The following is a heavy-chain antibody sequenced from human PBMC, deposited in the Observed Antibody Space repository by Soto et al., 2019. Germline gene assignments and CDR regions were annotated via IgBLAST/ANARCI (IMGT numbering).Heavy chain of an antibody. CDR2: FDPEDGER. CDR3: ATDGGY. CDR1: GYKLTESS. Sequence: QVQMVQSGAEVKKPGASVKVSCKVSGYKLTESSMHWGRQAPGKGLEWMGGFDPEDGERNYAQKFQGRVTMTEDTSTDTAYMELSSLISADTAVYYCATDGGYWGQGTLVTVSS. V-gene: IGHV1-24*01. D-gene: IGHD3-10*01. J-gene: IGHJ4*02.